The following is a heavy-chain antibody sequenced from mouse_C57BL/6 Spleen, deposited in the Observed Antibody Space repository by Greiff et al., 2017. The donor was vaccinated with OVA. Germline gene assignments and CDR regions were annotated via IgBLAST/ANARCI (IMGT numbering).Heavy chain of an antibody. CDR1: GFSFNTYA. J-gene: IGHJ2*01. CDR2: IRSKSNNYAT. V-gene: IGHV10-1*01. D-gene: IGHD2-2*01. Sequence: EVMLVESGGGLVQPKGSLKLSCAASGFSFNTYAMNWVRQAPGKGLEWVARIRSKSNNYATYYADSVKDRFTISRDDSESMLYLQMNNLKTEDTAMYYCVRQGGYHFDYWGQGTTLTVSS. CDR3: VRQGGYHFDY.